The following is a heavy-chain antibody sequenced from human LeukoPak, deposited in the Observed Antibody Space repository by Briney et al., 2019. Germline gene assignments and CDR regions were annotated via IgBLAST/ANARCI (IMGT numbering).Heavy chain of an antibody. Sequence: PGGSLRLSCAASGFTFSSYSMNWVRQAPGKGLEWVAVISYDGSNKYYADSVKGRFTISRDNSKNTLYLQMSSLRAEDTAVYYCAKEFEEAPFDIWGQGTMVTVSS. D-gene: IGHD3-16*01. V-gene: IGHV3-30*18. CDR1: GFTFSSYS. CDR3: AKEFEEAPFDI. J-gene: IGHJ3*02. CDR2: ISYDGSNK.